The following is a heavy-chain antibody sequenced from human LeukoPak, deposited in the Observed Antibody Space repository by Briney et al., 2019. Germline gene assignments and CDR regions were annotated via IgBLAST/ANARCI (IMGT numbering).Heavy chain of an antibody. CDR1: GFTFSSYW. J-gene: IGHJ6*02. CDR2: INSDGSST. V-gene: IGHV3-74*01. CDR3: ARDLGGGGTYYYYGMDV. Sequence: GGSLRLSCAASGFTFSSYWMHWVRQAPGKGLVWVSRINSDGSSTSYADSVKGRFTISRDNAKNTPYLQMNSLRAEDTAVYYCARDLGGGGTYYYYGMDVWGQGTTVTVSS. D-gene: IGHD2-15*01.